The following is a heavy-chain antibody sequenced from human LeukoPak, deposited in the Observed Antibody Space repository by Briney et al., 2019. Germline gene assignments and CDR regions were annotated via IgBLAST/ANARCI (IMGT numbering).Heavy chain of an antibody. CDR2: IYSGGST. V-gene: IGHV3-66*02. CDR1: GFTVSSNY. D-gene: IGHD5-12*01. Sequence: GGSLRLSCAASGFTVSSNYMSWVRQAPGKGLEWVSVIYSGGSTYYADSVKGRFTISRDNSKNTLYLQMNSLRVEDTAVYYCARTFWDKSNGYDYFFDYWGQGSLVTVSS. J-gene: IGHJ4*02. CDR3: ARTFWDKSNGYDYFFDY.